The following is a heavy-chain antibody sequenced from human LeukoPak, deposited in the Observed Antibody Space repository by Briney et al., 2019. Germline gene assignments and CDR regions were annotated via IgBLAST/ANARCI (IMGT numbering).Heavy chain of an antibody. CDR3: ARGGPIYCSGDSCYPGDY. Sequence: GGSLRLSCAASGFTFSSYGMHWVRQAPGKGLEWVAVISYDGSNTYYADSVKGRFTISRDNSKNTLYLQMNSLRAEDTAVYYCARGGPIYCSGDSCYPGDYWGQGTLVTVSS. CDR1: GFTFSSYG. CDR2: ISYDGSNT. D-gene: IGHD2-15*01. V-gene: IGHV3-30*03. J-gene: IGHJ4*02.